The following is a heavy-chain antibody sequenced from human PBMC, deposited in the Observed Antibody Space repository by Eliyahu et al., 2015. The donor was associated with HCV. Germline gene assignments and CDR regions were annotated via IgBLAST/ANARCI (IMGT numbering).Heavy chain of an antibody. J-gene: IGHJ4*02. CDR3: AKDRYSGSRTGYDY. D-gene: IGHD1-26*01. CDR2: ISYDGSNK. CDR1: SYG. V-gene: IGHV3-30*18. Sequence: SYGMHWVRQAPGKGLEWVAVISYDGSNKYYADSVKGRFTISRDNSKNTLYLQMNSLRAEDTAVYYCAKDRYSGSRTGYDYWGQGTLVTVSS.